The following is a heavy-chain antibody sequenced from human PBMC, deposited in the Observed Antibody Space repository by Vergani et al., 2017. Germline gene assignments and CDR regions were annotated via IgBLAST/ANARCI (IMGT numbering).Heavy chain of an antibody. Sequence: QVQLVQSGAEVKKPGSSVKVSCKASGGTFSSYDISWVRQAPGQGLEWMGGIIPIFGTANSAQKFQGRVTITAYESTSTAYMELSSLSPDDTALYYCARAVVLVPAAIHYYYYYMYVWGKGTTVTVSS. CDR2: IIPIFGTA. V-gene: IGHV1-69*19. D-gene: IGHD2-2*01. CDR1: GGTFSSYD. J-gene: IGHJ6*03. CDR3: ARAVVLVPAAIHYYYYYMYV.